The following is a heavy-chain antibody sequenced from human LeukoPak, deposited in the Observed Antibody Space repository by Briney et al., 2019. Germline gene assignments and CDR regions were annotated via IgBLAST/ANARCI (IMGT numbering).Heavy chain of an antibody. J-gene: IGHJ4*02. D-gene: IGHD6-13*01. CDR2: IRPGGSET. CDR1: GFTLSTYW. Sequence: GGSLRLSCADSGFTLSTYWVTWVRQAPGKGLEFLANIRPGGSETYYVDPVKGRFTISRDNANNWVYLQMNSLRAEDTAVYYCGRFGYEAAVDLWGQGTLVTVSS. CDR3: GRFGYEAAVDL. V-gene: IGHV3-7*01.